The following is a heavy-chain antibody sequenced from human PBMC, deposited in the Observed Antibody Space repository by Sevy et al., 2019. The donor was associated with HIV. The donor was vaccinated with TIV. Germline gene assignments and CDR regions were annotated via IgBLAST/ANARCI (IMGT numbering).Heavy chain of an antibody. D-gene: IGHD2-8*02. V-gene: IGHV3-15*05. CDR1: GFTFSSYE. CDR3: STDPIILLLVTDGMDV. CDR2: IKSNADGGTI. J-gene: IGHJ6*02. Sequence: GGSLRLSCTASGFTFSSYEMNWVRQAPGKGLEWVGRIKSNADGGTIDYAAPVKGRFIISRDDSKNTLYLQMNSLKTEDTGVYYCSTDPIILLLVTDGMDVWGQGTTVTVSS.